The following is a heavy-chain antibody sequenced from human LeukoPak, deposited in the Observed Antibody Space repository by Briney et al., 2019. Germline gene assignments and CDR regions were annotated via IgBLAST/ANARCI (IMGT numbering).Heavy chain of an antibody. CDR3: ATGMGATNAFDI. CDR1: GHTLTELS. Sequence: ASVKVSCKVSGHTLTELSMHWVRQAPGKGLEWMGGFDPEDGETIYAQKFQGRVTMTEDTSTDTAYMELSSLRSEDTAVYYCATGMGATNAFDIWGQGTMVTVSS. V-gene: IGHV1-24*01. J-gene: IGHJ3*02. D-gene: IGHD1-26*01. CDR2: FDPEDGET.